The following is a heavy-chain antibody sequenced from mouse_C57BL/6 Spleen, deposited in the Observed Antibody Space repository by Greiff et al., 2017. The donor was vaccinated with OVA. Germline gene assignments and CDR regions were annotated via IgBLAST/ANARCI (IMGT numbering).Heavy chain of an antibody. D-gene: IGHD2-5*01. CDR2: IYPGSGST. V-gene: IGHV1-55*01. J-gene: IGHJ4*01. CDR3: ARWDSNYAYYAMDY. CDR1: GYTFTSYW. Sequence: VQLQQPGAELVKPGASVKMSCKASGYTFTSYWITWVKQRPGQGLEWIGDIYPGSGSTNYNEKFKSKATLTVDTSSSTAYMQLSSLTSEDSAVYYCARWDSNYAYYAMDYWGQGTSVTVSS.